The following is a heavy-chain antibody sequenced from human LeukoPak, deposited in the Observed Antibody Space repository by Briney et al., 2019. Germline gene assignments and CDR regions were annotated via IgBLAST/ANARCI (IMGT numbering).Heavy chain of an antibody. J-gene: IGHJ4*02. CDR3: ARDRGQYSSGWYRYFDY. V-gene: IGHV3-23*01. CDR2: ISGSGGST. CDR1: GFTFSNYA. Sequence: GGSLRLSCAASGFTFSNYAVSWVRQAPGKGLEWVSAISGSGGSTYYADSVKGRFTISRDNSKNTLYLQMNSLRAEDTAVYYCARDRGQYSSGWYRYFDYWGLGALVTVSS. D-gene: IGHD6-19*01.